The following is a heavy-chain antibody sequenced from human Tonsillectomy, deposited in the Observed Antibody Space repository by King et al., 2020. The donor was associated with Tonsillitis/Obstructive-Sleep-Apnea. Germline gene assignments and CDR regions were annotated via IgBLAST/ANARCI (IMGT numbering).Heavy chain of an antibody. Sequence: VQLVESGGGVVQPGRSLRLSCAASGFTFSSYGMHWVRQAPGKGLEWVAVISYDGSNKYYADSVKGRFTISRDNSKNTLYLQMNSLRAEDTAVYYCAQDWYQLLFSRVDPLGQGTLVTVSS. V-gene: IGHV3-30*18. D-gene: IGHD2-2*01. J-gene: IGHJ5*02. CDR2: ISYDGSNK. CDR3: AQDWYQLLFSRVDP. CDR1: GFTFSSYG.